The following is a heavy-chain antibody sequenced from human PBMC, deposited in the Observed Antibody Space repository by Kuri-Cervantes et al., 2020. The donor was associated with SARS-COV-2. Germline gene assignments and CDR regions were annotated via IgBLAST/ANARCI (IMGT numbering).Heavy chain of an antibody. CDR1: GFAFSSYA. CDR3: ARDCAAGVFDY. D-gene: IGHD3-3*01. CDR2: ISSNGGST. Sequence: GESLKISCSASGFAFSSYAMHWVRQAPGKGLEYVSAISSNGGSTYYADSVKGRFTISRDNSKNTLYLQMSSLRAEDTAVYYCARDCAAGVFDYWGQGTLVTVSS. V-gene: IGHV3-64D*08. J-gene: IGHJ4*02.